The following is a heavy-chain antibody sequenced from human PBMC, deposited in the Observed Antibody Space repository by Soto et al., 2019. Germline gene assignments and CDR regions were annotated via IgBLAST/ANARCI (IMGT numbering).Heavy chain of an antibody. CDR1: GGSISSGGYY. CDR2: IYYSGST. V-gene: IGHV4-31*03. J-gene: IGHJ6*02. CDR3: ASRTRKYYDFWSGYYKGPSDYYGMDV. D-gene: IGHD3-3*01. Sequence: LSLTCTVSGGSISSGGYYWSWIRQHPGKGLEWIGYIYYSGSTYYNPSLKSRVTISVDTSKNQFSLKLSSVTAADTAVYYCASRTRKYYDFWSGYYKGPSDYYGMDVWGQGTTVTVSS.